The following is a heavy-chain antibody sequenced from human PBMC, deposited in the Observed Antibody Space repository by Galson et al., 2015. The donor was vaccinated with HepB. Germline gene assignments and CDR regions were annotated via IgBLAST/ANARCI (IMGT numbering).Heavy chain of an antibody. CDR2: ITGSGDST. V-gene: IGHV3-23*01. CDR3: AKIGGSEPMIDF. J-gene: IGHJ4*02. D-gene: IGHD3-10*01. CDR1: RFTFSSYV. Sequence: SLRLSCAASRFTFSSYVMTWVRQAPGTGLEWVSAITGSGDSTFYAGSVRGRFTISRDNSKNTLYLQMNSLSAEDTAVYYCAKIGGSEPMIDFWGQGTLVAVSS.